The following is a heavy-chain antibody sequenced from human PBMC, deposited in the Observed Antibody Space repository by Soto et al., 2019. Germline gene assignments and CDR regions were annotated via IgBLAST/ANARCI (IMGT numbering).Heavy chain of an antibody. CDR3: AKSSRQLTHEVPYHNLYGMDA. CDR2: LSGSGETT. J-gene: IGHJ6*02. CDR1: GFSYNNYA. Sequence: EVQLLESGGGLVLPGESRRLSCAASGFSYNNYAMNWVRQAPGKGLEWVSSLSGSGETTYYADSVAGRCTIYRDNSRKTLFLQKNSLSADDMAIYYWAKSSRQLTHEVPYHNLYGMDAWCQGSNLIVS. D-gene: IGHD2-2*01. V-gene: IGHV3-23*01.